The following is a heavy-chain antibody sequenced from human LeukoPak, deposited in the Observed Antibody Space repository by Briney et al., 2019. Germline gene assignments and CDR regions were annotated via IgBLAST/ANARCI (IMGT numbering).Heavy chain of an antibody. J-gene: IGHJ4*02. V-gene: IGHV3-23*01. CDR3: AKVHTTVGLYYFDY. CDR2: ISVIGSGT. D-gene: IGHD4-17*01. Sequence: GGSLRLSCAASGFTFSSYAMSWVGQAPGTGLEWVSAISVIGSGTYYADSVKGRFTISRDNSKDTLYLQMNSLRAEDTAVYYCAKVHTTVGLYYFDYWGQGTLVTVSS. CDR1: GFTFSSYA.